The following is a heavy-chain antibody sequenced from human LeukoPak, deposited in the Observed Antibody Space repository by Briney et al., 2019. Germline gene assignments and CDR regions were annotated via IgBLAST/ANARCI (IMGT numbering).Heavy chain of an antibody. V-gene: IGHV3-21*01. CDR1: GFNFSPYT. CDR2: ISSSSTYI. D-gene: IGHD3-16*02. CDR3: ARGWNDYVWGIYRPLYFDQ. Sequence: PGGSLRLSCAASGFNFSPYTMTWVRQAPGKGLEWVSSISSSSTYIYYVDSVKGRFTISRENDKNSLYLQMNSLRAEDAAVHYCARGWNDYVWGIYRPLYFDQWGRGTLVTVSS. J-gene: IGHJ4*02.